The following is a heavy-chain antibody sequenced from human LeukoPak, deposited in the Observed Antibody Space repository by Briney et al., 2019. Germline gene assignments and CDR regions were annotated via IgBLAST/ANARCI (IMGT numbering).Heavy chain of an antibody. CDR1: GGSISSYY. D-gene: IGHD2-15*01. CDR3: ARAYCSGGSCIYGMDV. V-gene: IGHV4-59*01. CDR2: IYYSGST. J-gene: IGHJ6*02. Sequence: SETLSLTCTVSGGSISSYYWSWIRQPPGKGLEWIGYIYYSGSTNYNPSLKSRVTISVDTSKNQFSLKLSSVTAADTAVYYCARAYCSGGSCIYGMDVWGQGTTVTVSS.